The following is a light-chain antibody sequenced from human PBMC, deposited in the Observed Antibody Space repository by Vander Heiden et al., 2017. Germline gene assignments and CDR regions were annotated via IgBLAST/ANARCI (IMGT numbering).Light chain of an antibody. CDR1: NIGTKS. J-gene: IGLJ3*02. CDR2: EDS. CDR3: QVWHSSSDRV. V-gene: IGLV3-21*02. Sequence: SYVLTQPPSVSVAPGQTARITCGGDNIGTKSVHWYQQKPGQAPVLVVYEDSDRPPGIPERLSGSNSGNTATLTISSVEAGDEADYFCQVWHSSSDRVFGGGTKLTGL.